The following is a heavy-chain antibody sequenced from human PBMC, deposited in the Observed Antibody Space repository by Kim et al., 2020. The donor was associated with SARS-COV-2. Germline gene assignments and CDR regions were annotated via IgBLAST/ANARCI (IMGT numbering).Heavy chain of an antibody. CDR3: AKVEYSSSWPLED. V-gene: IGHV3-23*01. J-gene: IGHJ4*02. D-gene: IGHD6-13*01. Sequence: YADSVKGRFTISRDNSKNTLYLQMNSLRAEDTAIYYCAKVEYSSSWPLEDWGQGTLVTVSS.